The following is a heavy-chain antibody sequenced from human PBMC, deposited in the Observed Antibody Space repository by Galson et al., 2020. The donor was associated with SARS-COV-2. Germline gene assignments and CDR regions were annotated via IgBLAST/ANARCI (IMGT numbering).Heavy chain of an antibody. CDR2: INPNSGGT. D-gene: IGHD6-13*01. CDR1: GYTFTGYY. Sequence: ASVKVSCKASGYTFTGYYMHWVRQAPGQGLEWMGWINPNSGGTNYAQKFQGRVTMTRDTSISTAYMELSRLRSDDTAVYYCARVGLSSSWYYYYYGMDVWGQGTTVTVSS. V-gene: IGHV1-2*02. J-gene: IGHJ6*02. CDR3: ARVGLSSSWYYYYYGMDV.